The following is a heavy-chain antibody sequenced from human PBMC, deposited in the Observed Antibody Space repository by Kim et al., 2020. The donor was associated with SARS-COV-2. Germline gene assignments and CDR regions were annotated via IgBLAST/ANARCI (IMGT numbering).Heavy chain of an antibody. CDR1: GFTFSSHA. D-gene: IGHD3-10*01. V-gene: IGHV3-23*01. J-gene: IGHJ4*02. CDR3: RGVRGGVDY. CDR2: LKSNDGST. Sequence: GGSLRLSCAASGFTFSSHAMTWVRQAPGKGLEWVSFLKSNDGSTYYADSVKGRFIISRDIAKNSLYLQMNSLRAEDTAIYYCRGVRGGVDYWGQGNLVTVSS.